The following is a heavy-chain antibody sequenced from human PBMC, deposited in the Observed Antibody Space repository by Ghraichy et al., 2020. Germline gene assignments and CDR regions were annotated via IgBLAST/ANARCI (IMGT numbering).Heavy chain of an antibody. CDR1: GGSISSSSYY. J-gene: IGHJ3*02. Sequence: SETLSLTCTVSGGSISSSSYYWGWIRQPPGKGLEWIGSIYYSGSTYYNPSLKSRVTISVDTSKNQFSLKLSSVTAADTAVYYCARRQLVSKAFDIWGQGTMVTVSS. CDR2: IYYSGST. D-gene: IGHD6-13*01. V-gene: IGHV4-39*07. CDR3: ARRQLVSKAFDI.